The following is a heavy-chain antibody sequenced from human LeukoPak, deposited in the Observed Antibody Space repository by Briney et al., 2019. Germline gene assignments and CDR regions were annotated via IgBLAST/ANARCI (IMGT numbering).Heavy chain of an antibody. Sequence: GGSLRLSCAASGFTFSSYSMNWVRQAPGKGLEWVSSISSSDTYIYHADSVKGRFTISRDNAKNSLYLQMNSLRAEDTAVYYCARERWQQPGDWGQGTLVTVSS. J-gene: IGHJ4*02. CDR2: ISSSDTYI. V-gene: IGHV3-21*01. CDR1: GFTFSSYS. CDR3: ARERWQQPGD. D-gene: IGHD6-13*01.